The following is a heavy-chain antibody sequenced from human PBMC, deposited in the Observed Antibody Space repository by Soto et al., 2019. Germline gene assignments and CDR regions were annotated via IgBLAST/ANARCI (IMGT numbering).Heavy chain of an antibody. CDR2: ISAYNGNT. CDR1: GYTFTSYG. D-gene: IGHD3-3*01. Sequence: ASVKVSCKASGYTFTSYGISWVRQAPGQGLEWMGWISAYNGNTNYAQKLQGRVTMTTDTSTSTAYMELRSLRSDDTAVYYCARDAYYDFWSGYYHNWFDPWGQGTLVTAPQ. V-gene: IGHV1-18*01. J-gene: IGHJ5*02. CDR3: ARDAYYDFWSGYYHNWFDP.